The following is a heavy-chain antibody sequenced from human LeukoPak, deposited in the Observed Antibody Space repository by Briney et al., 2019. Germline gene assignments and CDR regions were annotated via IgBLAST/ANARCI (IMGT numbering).Heavy chain of an antibody. V-gene: IGHV1-8*03. CDR3: ARAPVWTGYYYYMDV. D-gene: IGHD3/OR15-3a*01. Sequence: ASVKVSCKASGYTFTSYDINWVRQATGQGLEWMGWMNPNSGNTGYAQKFQGRVTITRNTSISTAYMEVSSLTSQDTAVYFCARAPVWTGYYYYMDVWGKGTTVTVSS. CDR2: MNPNSGNT. J-gene: IGHJ6*03. CDR1: GYTFTSYD.